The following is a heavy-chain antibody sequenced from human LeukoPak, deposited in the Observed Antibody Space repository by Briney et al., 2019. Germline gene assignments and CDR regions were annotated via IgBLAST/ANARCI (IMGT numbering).Heavy chain of an antibody. D-gene: IGHD1-26*01. CDR3: AKDFRVGARSFDY. CDR2: IQYDASYD. Sequence: GGSLRLSCEASGFTFSSYGMHWVRQTPGKGLEWVSFIQYDASYDLYSDSVRGRFTISRDNSKNILYLQMNSLRTEDSAVYFCAKDFRVGARSFDYWGQGTLVTVSS. V-gene: IGHV3-30*02. J-gene: IGHJ4*02. CDR1: GFTFSSYG.